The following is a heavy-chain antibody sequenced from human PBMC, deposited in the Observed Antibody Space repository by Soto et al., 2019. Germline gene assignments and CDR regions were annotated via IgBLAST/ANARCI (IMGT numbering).Heavy chain of an antibody. CDR1: GYTFTSYG. J-gene: IGHJ5*02. CDR2: ISAYNGNT. CDR3: ARDLKPYYDILTGPESWWFDP. Sequence: ASVKVSCKASGYTFTSYGISWVRQAPGQGLEWMGWISAYNGNTNYAQKLQGRVTMTTDTSTSTAYMELRSLRSDDTAVYYCARDLKPYYDILTGPESWWFDPWGQGTLVTVSS. V-gene: IGHV1-18*01. D-gene: IGHD3-9*01.